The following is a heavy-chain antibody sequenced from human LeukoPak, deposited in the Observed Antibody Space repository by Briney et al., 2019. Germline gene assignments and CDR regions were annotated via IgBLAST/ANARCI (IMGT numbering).Heavy chain of an antibody. CDR3: ARGYYDSSGLYGY. CDR1: GGSFSGYY. Sequence: SETLSLTCAVYGGSFSGYYWSWIRQPPGKGLEWIEEINHSGSTNYNPSLKSRVTISVDTSKNQFSLKLSSVTAADTAVYYCARGYYDSSGLYGYWGQGTLVTVSS. D-gene: IGHD3-22*01. CDR2: INHSGST. V-gene: IGHV4-34*01. J-gene: IGHJ4*02.